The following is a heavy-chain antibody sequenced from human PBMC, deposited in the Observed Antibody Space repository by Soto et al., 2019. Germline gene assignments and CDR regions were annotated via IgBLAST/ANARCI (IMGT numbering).Heavy chain of an antibody. CDR1: GGTFSSYA. D-gene: IGHD6-19*01. Sequence: QVPLVQSGAEVKKPGSSVKVSCKASGGTFSSYAISWVRQAPGQGLEWMGGIIPIFGTANYAQKFQARVTITADESTSTAYRELSSLRSEDTAVYYCAREGSSDHYFDYWGQETLVTVSS. CDR3: AREGSSDHYFDY. CDR2: IIPIFGTA. V-gene: IGHV1-69*01. J-gene: IGHJ4*02.